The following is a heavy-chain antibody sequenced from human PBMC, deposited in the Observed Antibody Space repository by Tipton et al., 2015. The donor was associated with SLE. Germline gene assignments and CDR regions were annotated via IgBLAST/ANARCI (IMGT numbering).Heavy chain of an antibody. J-gene: IGHJ6*02. CDR3: ARTIGKNEKGHYLYYGMDV. D-gene: IGHD1-14*01. V-gene: IGHV3-64*01. CDR2: ISSNGGSA. Sequence: SLRLSCTASEFIFSGYGMHWVRQAPGKGLEYVSVISSNGGSAYYGNSVKGRFTISRDNSQNTLYLQMGSLRGEDTAVYYCARTIGKNEKGHYLYYGMDVWGQGTTVTVSS. CDR1: EFIFSGYG.